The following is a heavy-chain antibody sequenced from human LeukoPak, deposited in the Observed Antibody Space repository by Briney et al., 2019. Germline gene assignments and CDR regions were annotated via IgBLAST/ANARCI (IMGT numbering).Heavy chain of an antibody. D-gene: IGHD6-13*01. V-gene: IGHV3-23*01. CDR3: AKDRSIAAAANYFDY. Sequence: GGSLRLSCAASGFTFSNYAMSWVRQAPGTGLEGVSTISGSGVGTSYADSVKGRFTISRDNSKNTLYLQVNSLRAEDTAVYYCAKDRSIAAAANYFDYWGQGTLVTVSS. CDR1: GFTFSNYA. CDR2: ISGSGVGT. J-gene: IGHJ4*02.